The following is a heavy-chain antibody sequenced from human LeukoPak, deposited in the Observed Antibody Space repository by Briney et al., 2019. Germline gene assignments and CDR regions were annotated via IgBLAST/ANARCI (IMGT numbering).Heavy chain of an antibody. Sequence: PGGSLRLSCAASGFTFDDYAMHWVRQASGEGLEWVSHITWDGGSTHYADSVEGRFTISRDNRENSLYLQMNSLRAEDTALYYCAKDGAARWRGNYFDMVVWGEGTTVTVSS. D-gene: IGHD4-23*01. J-gene: IGHJ6*03. CDR2: ITWDGGST. CDR1: GFTFDDYA. CDR3: AKDGAARWRGNYFDMVV. V-gene: IGHV3-43D*04.